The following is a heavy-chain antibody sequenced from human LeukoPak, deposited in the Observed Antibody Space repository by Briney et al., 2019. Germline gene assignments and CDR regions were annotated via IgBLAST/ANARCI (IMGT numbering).Heavy chain of an antibody. Sequence: SETLSLTCTVSGGSISSSSYYWGWIRQPPGKGLEWIGYIYYSGSTNYNPSLKSRVTISVDTSKNQFSLKLSSVTAADTAVYYCAREVRGYIDYWGQGTLVTVSS. CDR3: AREVRGYIDY. D-gene: IGHD5-18*01. CDR1: GGSISSSSYY. V-gene: IGHV4-61*01. CDR2: IYYSGST. J-gene: IGHJ4*02.